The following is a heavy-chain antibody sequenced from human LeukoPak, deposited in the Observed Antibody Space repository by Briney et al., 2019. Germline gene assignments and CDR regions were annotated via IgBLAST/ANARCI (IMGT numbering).Heavy chain of an antibody. CDR2: INHSGST. Sequence: PSETLSLTCAVYGGPFSRYYWSWIRQPPGKGLEWIGEINHSGSTNYNPSLKSRVTISVDTSKNQFSLKLSSVTAADTAVYYCAIGKGGSYTVRYFDYWGQGTLVTVSS. J-gene: IGHJ4*02. CDR1: GGPFSRYY. CDR3: AIGKGGSYTVRYFDY. D-gene: IGHD1-26*01. V-gene: IGHV4-34*01.